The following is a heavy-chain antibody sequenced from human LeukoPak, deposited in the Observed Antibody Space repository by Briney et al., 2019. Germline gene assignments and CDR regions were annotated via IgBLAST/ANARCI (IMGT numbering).Heavy chain of an antibody. D-gene: IGHD1-1*01. V-gene: IGHV3-7*01. CDR3: ARNLAYNAFDI. J-gene: IGHJ3*02. CDR2: IKEDGSQK. Sequence: PGGSLRLSCAASRFTLRSSWMTWGRQPLRKGLGYVANIKEDGSQKYYEDSVKGRFTISRDNVTNSLYLQMDSLRAEDTAVYFCARNLAYNAFDIWGQGTVVTVSS. CDR1: RFTLRSSW.